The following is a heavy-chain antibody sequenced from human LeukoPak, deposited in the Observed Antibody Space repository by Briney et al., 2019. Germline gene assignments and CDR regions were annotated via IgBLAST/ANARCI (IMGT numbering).Heavy chain of an antibody. CDR1: GFTFTSSA. CDR3: AAGTRASSGCDY. Sequence: VKVSCKASGFTFTSSAMQWVRQARGQRLEWIGWIVVGSGNTNYAQKFQERVTITRDMSTSTAYMELSSLRSEDTAVYYCAAGTRASSGCDYWGQGTLVTVSS. V-gene: IGHV1-58*02. J-gene: IGHJ4*02. CDR2: IVVGSGNT. D-gene: IGHD3-22*01.